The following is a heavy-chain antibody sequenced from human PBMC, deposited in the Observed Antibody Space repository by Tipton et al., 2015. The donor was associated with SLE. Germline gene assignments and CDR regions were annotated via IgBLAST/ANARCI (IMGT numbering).Heavy chain of an antibody. CDR3: ARRRGSSWYEDYFDY. CDR2: IIYSGNT. V-gene: IGHV4-39*07. CDR1: GDSISSSNYY. J-gene: IGHJ4*02. Sequence: TLSLTCTVSGDSISSSNYYWGWVRQPPGMGLEWIASIIYSGNTYYNPSLKSRVTISVDTSKNQFSLNLSSVTAADTAVYYCARRRGSSWYEDYFDYWGQGTLVTVSS. D-gene: IGHD6-13*01.